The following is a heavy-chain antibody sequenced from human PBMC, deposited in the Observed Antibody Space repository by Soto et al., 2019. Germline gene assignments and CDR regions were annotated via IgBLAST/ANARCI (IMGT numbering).Heavy chain of an antibody. CDR2: IMPVFATP. J-gene: IGHJ6*02. V-gene: IGHV1-69*12. CDR1: GGTFSTSA. Sequence: QVQLMQSGAEVKKPGSSVKVSCKASGGTFSTSAISWVRQAPGEGLEWVGGIMPVFATPDYAQKFQGRVTISADEATITAYLEPTSLTTDDRAVYYCARDKGRQQLGGNYYYILDVWGQGTAITVSS. D-gene: IGHD3-3*02. CDR3: ARDKGRQQLGGNYYYILDV.